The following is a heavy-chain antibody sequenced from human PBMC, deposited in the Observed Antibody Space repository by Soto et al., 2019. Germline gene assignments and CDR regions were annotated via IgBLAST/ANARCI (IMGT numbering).Heavy chain of an antibody. CDR2: IYYSGST. CDR1: GCSVSSYY. J-gene: IGHJ4*02. CDR3: ARHSNRNYGLYYFDY. V-gene: IGHV4-59*08. Sequence: PSETLSLTCTVSGCSVSSYYWGGIRQSPGKGLEWIGFIYYSGSTKYKPSLKSRVTISVDTSKNQFSLKVSSATAADTAVYYCARHSNRNYGLYYFDYWGLGALVTVSS. D-gene: IGHD4-4*01.